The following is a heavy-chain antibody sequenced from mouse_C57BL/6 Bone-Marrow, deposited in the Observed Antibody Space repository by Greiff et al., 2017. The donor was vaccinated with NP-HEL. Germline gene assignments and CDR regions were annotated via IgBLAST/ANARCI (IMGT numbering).Heavy chain of an antibody. CDR2: INPNNGGT. Sequence: VQLQQSGPELVKPGASVKISCKASGYTFTDYYMNWVKQSHGKSLEWIGDINPNNGGTSYNQKFKGKATLTVDKSSSTAYMELRSLTSEDSAVYYCASYGSSCYWGQGTTLTVSS. V-gene: IGHV1-26*01. J-gene: IGHJ2*01. CDR1: GYTFTDYY. CDR3: ASYGSSCY. D-gene: IGHD1-1*01.